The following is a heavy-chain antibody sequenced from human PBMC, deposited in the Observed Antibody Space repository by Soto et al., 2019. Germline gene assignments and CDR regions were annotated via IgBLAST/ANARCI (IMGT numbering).Heavy chain of an antibody. D-gene: IGHD3-10*02. CDR2: MSNDGIDK. CDR1: GFTFSGHG. CDR3: ARGSSSGTMSYIIDH. J-gene: IGHJ4*02. V-gene: IGHV3-30*03. Sequence: GGSLRLSCAASGFTFSGHGMHWVRQRQAPGKGLEWVAVMSNDGIDKNYVDSVKGRFTISRDNSENILYLQMNSLRAEDTAVYYCARGSSSGTMSYIIDHWGQGTPVTVSS.